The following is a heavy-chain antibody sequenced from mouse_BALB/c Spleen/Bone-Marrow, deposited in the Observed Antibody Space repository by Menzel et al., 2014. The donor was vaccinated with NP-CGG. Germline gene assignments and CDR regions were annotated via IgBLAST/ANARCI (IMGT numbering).Heavy chain of an antibody. V-gene: IGHV2-9*02. J-gene: IGHJ4*01. Sequence: VQVVESGPGLVAPSQSLSITCTASGFSLTNYGVHWVRQPPGKGLEWLGVIWAGGSTNYNSALMSRLSISKDNSKSQVFLKMNSLQTDDTAMYYCARVTSSAVGAMDYWGQGTSVTASS. CDR2: IWAGGST. CDR3: ARVTSSAVGAMDY. CDR1: GFSLTNYG. D-gene: IGHD3-2*02.